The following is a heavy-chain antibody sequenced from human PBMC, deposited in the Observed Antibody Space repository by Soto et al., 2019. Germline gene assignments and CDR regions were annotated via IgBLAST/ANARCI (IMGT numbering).Heavy chain of an antibody. Sequence: QVQLQESGPGLVKPSETLSLTCTVSGGSISSYYWTWIRQPPGKGLEWIGFIYNSGSTHYNPSLRSRVTISADTSQNQFSLELRSVTAAATAVYYCASMGYHYGSGSYPLDYWGQGTLVTVSS. D-gene: IGHD3-10*01. V-gene: IGHV4-59*08. CDR3: ASMGYHYGSGSYPLDY. J-gene: IGHJ4*02. CDR1: GGSISSYY. CDR2: IYNSGST.